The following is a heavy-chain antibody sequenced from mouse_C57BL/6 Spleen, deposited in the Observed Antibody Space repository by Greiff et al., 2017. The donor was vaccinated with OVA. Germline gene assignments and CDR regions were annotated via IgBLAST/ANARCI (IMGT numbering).Heavy chain of an antibody. CDR1: GYTFTDYN. CDR2: INPNNGGT. V-gene: IGHV1-18*01. Sequence: EVQRVESGPELVKPGASVKIPCKASGYTFTDYNMDWVKQSHGKSLEWIGDINPNNGGTIYNQKFKGKATLTVDKSSSTAYMELRSLTSEDTAVYYCARRPRDAMDYWGQGTSVTVSS. J-gene: IGHJ4*01. CDR3: ARRPRDAMDY.